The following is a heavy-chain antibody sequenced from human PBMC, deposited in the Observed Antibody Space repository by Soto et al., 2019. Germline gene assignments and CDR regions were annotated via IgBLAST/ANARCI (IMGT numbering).Heavy chain of an antibody. CDR1: VGSISSGGYY. J-gene: IGHJ4*02. CDR2: IYYSGST. D-gene: IGHD1-26*01. Sequence: SETLSLTCTVSVGSISSGGYYWSWIRQHPGKGLEWIGYIYYSGSTYYDPSLKSRVTISVDTSKNQFSLKLSSVTAADTAVYYCAGIVGATTSISIDYWGQGTLVTVSS. V-gene: IGHV4-31*03. CDR3: AGIVGATTSISIDY.